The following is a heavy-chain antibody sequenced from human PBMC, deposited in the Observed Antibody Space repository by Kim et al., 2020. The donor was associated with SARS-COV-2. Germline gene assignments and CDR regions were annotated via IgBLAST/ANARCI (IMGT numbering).Heavy chain of an antibody. CDR3: ARTERSSWFDAFDI. J-gene: IGHJ3*02. V-gene: IGHV5-51*01. CDR1: GYSFTSYW. D-gene: IGHD6-13*01. Sequence: GESLKISCKGSGYSFTSYWNGWVRQMPGKGLEWMGIIYPGDSDTRYSPSFQGQVTISADKSISTAYLQWSSLKASDTAMYYCARTERSSWFDAFDIWGQGTMGTVSS. CDR2: IYPGDSDT.